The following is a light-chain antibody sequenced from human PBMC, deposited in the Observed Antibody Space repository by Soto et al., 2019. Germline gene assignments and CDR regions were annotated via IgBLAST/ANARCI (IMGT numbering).Light chain of an antibody. Sequence: QSALTQPASVSGSPGQSITISCTETSSDVGGYNYVSWYQQHPGKAPKLMIYEVSNRPSGVSNPFSGSKSGNTASLTISGLQAEDEADYYCSSYTSSSIDYVFGTGTKLTVL. V-gene: IGLV2-14*01. J-gene: IGLJ1*01. CDR1: SSDVGGYNY. CDR2: EVS. CDR3: SSYTSSSIDYV.